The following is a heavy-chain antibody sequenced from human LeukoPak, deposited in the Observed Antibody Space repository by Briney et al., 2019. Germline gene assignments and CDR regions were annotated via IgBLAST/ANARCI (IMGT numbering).Heavy chain of an antibody. J-gene: IGHJ6*02. CDR1: GGSFSGYY. Sequence: SETLSLTCAVYGGSFSGYYWSWIRQPPGKGLEWIGEINHSGSTNYNPSLKSRVTISVDTSKNQFSLKLSPVTAADTAVYYCARRAATRSYGMDVWGQGTTVTVSS. D-gene: IGHD6-25*01. CDR2: INHSGST. CDR3: ARRAATRSYGMDV. V-gene: IGHV4-34*01.